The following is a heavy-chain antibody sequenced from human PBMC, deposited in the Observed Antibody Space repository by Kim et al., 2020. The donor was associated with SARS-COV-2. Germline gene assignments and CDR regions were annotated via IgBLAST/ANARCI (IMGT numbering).Heavy chain of an antibody. D-gene: IGHD3-16*02. CDR1: GYTFTSYD. CDR2: MNPNSGNT. CDR3: ARGLRLGELSLFPYYYYYYGMDV. Sequence: ASVKVSCKASGYTFTSYDINWVRQATGQGLEWMGWMNPNSGNTGYAQKFQGRVNMTRNTSISTAYMELSSLRSEDTAVYYCARGLRLGELSLFPYYYYYYGMDVWGQGATVTVSS. J-gene: IGHJ6*02. V-gene: IGHV1-8*01.